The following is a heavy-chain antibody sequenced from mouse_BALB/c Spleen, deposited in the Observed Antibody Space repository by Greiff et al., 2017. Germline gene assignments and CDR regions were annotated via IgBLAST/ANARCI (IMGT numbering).Heavy chain of an antibody. CDR1: GYAFTNYL. V-gene: IGHV1-54*01. Sequence: QVQLQQSGAELVRPGTSVKVSCKASGYAFTNYLIEWVKQRPGQGLEWIGVINPGSGGTNYNEKFKGKATLTADKSSSTAYMQLNSLTSDDSAVYFCARRAGTGYFDYWGQGTTLTVSS. J-gene: IGHJ2*01. CDR2: INPGSGGT. CDR3: ARRAGTGYFDY. D-gene: IGHD4-1*01.